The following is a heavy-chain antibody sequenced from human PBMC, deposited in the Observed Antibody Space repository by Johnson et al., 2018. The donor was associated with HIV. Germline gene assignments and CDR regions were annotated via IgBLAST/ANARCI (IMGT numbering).Heavy chain of an antibody. D-gene: IGHD3-3*01. Sequence: QVQLVESGGGVVKPGTSLRLSCAASGFTFSSYAMHWVRQAPGKGLEWVAVISYDGSNKYYADSVKGPFIISRDNSKNTLYLQMNSLSAEDTAVYYCAKTRLRFLEWYDAFDIWGQGTMVTVSS. CDR3: AKTRLRFLEWYDAFDI. CDR2: ISYDGSNK. J-gene: IGHJ3*02. CDR1: GFTFSSYA. V-gene: IGHV3-30-3*02.